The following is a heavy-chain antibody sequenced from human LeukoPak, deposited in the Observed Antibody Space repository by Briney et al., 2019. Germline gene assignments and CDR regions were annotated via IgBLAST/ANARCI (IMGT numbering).Heavy chain of an antibody. CDR3: AKTGNPPTGDY. V-gene: IGHV3-30*02. CDR2: IRFDGSYK. CDR1: GFTFSSHG. Sequence: PGGSLRLSCAASGFTFSSHGMHWVRQAPGKGLEWVTFIRFDGSYKSYADSVKGRFTISRDNSKNTLYLQMNSLRAEDAAVYYCAKTGNPPTGDYWGQGTLVTVSS. J-gene: IGHJ4*02. D-gene: IGHD1-1*01.